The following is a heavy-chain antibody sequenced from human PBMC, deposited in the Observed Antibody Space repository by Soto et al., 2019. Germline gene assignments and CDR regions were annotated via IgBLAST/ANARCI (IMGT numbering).Heavy chain of an antibody. Sequence: SETLSLTCTVSGGSISSSNYYWGWIRQPPGKGLEWIGSIYYTGRTYYNPSLKSRVAISVDTSKNQFSLKLTSVTAADTAVYYCARMPGGTGMVFYYYGMDVWGQGTTVT. CDR1: GGSISSSNYY. CDR3: ARMPGGTGMVFYYYGMDV. D-gene: IGHD5-18*01. V-gene: IGHV4-39*01. CDR2: IYYTGRT. J-gene: IGHJ6*02.